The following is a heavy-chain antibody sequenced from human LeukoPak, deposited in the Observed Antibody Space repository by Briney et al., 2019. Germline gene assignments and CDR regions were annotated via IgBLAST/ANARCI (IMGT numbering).Heavy chain of an antibody. D-gene: IGHD2-2*01. J-gene: IGHJ4*02. CDR3: AREDCSRTSCNFDY. CDR1: GFIFSSYA. CDR2: ISYDGANK. Sequence: PGGSLRLSCAASGFIFSSYAMHWVRQAPGKGLEWVAFISYDGANKFNADSVKGRVTISRDNSKNTLYLEMNSLRGEDTAVYYCAREDCSRTSCNFDYWGQGIPVTVSS. V-gene: IGHV3-30-3*01.